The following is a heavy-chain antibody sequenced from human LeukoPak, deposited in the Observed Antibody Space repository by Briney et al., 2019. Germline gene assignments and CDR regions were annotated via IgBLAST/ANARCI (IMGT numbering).Heavy chain of an antibody. CDR2: ISSSGSTI. V-gene: IGHV3-11*01. CDR1: GFTFSDYY. CDR3: ARDLGYYYMDV. J-gene: IGHJ6*03. Sequence: GGSLRLSCAASGFTFSDYYMSWIRQAPGKGLERVSYISSSGSTIYYADSVKGRFTISRDNAKNSLYLQMNSPRAEDTAVYYCARDLGYYYMDVWGKGTTVTVSS.